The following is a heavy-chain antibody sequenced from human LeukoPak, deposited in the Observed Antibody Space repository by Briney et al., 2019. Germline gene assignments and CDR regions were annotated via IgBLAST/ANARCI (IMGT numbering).Heavy chain of an antibody. J-gene: IGHJ4*02. CDR1: GYPFSSYG. CDR2: ISSDGSNI. Sequence: GRSLRLSCAASGYPFSSYGKHWVRQAPGKGLEWVAVISSDGSNIHYADSVKGRFTISRDNSKNTLYLQMNSLRAEDTAVYYCAKWWEQSGDHWGQGTLVTVSS. D-gene: IGHD2-15*01. CDR3: AKWWEQSGDH. V-gene: IGHV3-30*18.